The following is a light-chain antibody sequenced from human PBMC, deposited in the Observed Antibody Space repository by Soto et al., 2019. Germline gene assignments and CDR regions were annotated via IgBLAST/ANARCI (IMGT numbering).Light chain of an antibody. J-gene: IGLJ2*01. Sequence: QSALTQPASLSGSPGQSVTISCSGTTSDFVNYNYVSWYQHHPGKAPQLILFEVSNRPSGVSSRFSGSKSGNTASLIISGLQAEHEAYYYCSSYTVSTDVVFGGGTKLTVL. CDR1: TSDFVNYNY. CDR2: EVS. V-gene: IGLV2-14*01. CDR3: SSYTVSTDVV.